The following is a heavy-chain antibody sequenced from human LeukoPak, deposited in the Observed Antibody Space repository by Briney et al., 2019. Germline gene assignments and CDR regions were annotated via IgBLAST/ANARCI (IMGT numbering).Heavy chain of an antibody. V-gene: IGHV3-23*01. Sequence: GGSLRLSCTASGFAFSSYAMSWVRQAPGVGLEWGSAIDGGGGRTWHADSVRGRFTISRDNSKNTLFMQMNSLRAEDTAVYYCAKDFYDSSGSRYDYWGQGTLVTVSS. D-gene: IGHD3-22*01. CDR3: AKDFYDSSGSRYDY. J-gene: IGHJ4*02. CDR1: GFAFSSYA. CDR2: IDGGGGRT.